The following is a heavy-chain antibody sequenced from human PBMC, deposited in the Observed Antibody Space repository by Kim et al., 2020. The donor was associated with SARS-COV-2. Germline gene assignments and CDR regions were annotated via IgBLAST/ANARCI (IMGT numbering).Heavy chain of an antibody. Sequence: YADSVKGRFTISRDNSKNTLYLQMNSLRAEDTAVYYCARDPNYGTGGMDVWGQGTTVTVSS. CDR3: ARDPNYGTGGMDV. V-gene: IGHV3-66*01. J-gene: IGHJ6*02. D-gene: IGHD3-10*01.